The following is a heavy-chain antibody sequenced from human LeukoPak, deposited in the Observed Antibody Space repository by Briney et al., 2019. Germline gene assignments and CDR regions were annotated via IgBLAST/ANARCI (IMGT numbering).Heavy chain of an antibody. Sequence: PGGSLRLSCAASGFTFSSYALSWVRQAPGKGLDWVSAISGSGGSTYYADSVKGRFTISRDNSKNTLYLQMNSLRAEDTAVYYWAKILHCGVTGGYVGGGDYYYYYGMDVWGQGTTVTVSS. D-gene: IGHD2-21*01. CDR1: GFTFSSYA. CDR3: AKILHCGVTGGYVGGGDYYYYYGMDV. CDR2: ISGSGGST. J-gene: IGHJ6*02. V-gene: IGHV3-23*01.